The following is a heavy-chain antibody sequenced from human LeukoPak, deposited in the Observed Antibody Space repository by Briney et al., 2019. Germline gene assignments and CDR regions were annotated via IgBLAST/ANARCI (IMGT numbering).Heavy chain of an antibody. D-gene: IGHD6-13*01. J-gene: IGHJ4*02. CDR2: ISYDGSNK. CDR1: GFTFISYA. Sequence: GGSLRLSCAASGFTFISYAMHWFRQAPGKGLEWVAVISYDGSNKYYADSVKGRFTISRDNSKNTLYLQMNSLRAEDTAVYYCARGVSSWYDYYFDYWGQGTLVTVSS. V-gene: IGHV3-30*01. CDR3: ARGVSSWYDYYFDY.